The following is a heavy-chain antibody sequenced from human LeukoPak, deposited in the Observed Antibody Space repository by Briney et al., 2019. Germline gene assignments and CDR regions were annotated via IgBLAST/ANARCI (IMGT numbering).Heavy chain of an antibody. CDR1: GGSISSGGYS. J-gene: IGHJ6*02. V-gene: IGHV4-30-2*01. D-gene: IGHD6-13*01. CDR2: IYHSGST. Sequence: SETLSLTCAVSGGSISSGGYSWSWIRQPPGKGLEWIGYIYHSGSTYYNPSLKSRVTISVDRSKNQFSLKLSSVTAADTAVYYCARGALLAAAGTFYYYGMDVWGQGTTVTVSS. CDR3: ARGALLAAAGTFYYYGMDV.